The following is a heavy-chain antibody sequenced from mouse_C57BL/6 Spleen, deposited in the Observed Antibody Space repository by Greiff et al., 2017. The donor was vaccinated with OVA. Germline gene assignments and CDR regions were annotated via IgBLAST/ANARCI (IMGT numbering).Heavy chain of an antibody. D-gene: IGHD1-1*01. Sequence: EVQLVESGGGLVQPGESLKLSCESNEYEFPSHDMSWVRKTPEKRLELVAAINSDGGSTYYPDTMERRFIISRDNTKKTLYLQMSSLRSEDTALYYCARHGLYYGSSYWYFDVWGTGTTVTVSS. CDR3: ARHGLYYGSSYWYFDV. CDR2: INSDGGST. V-gene: IGHV5-2*01. CDR1: EYEFPSHD. J-gene: IGHJ1*03.